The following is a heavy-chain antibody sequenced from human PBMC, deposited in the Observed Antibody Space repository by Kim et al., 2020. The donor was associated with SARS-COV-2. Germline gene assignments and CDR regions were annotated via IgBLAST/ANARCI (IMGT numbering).Heavy chain of an antibody. J-gene: IGHJ4*02. D-gene: IGHD1-26*01. CDR3: ARGGGSYTGYLDY. Sequence: YAVSVKSRITINTDTSKNQFSLQLNSVTPEDTAVYYCARGGGSYTGYLDYWGQGTLVTVSS. V-gene: IGHV6-1*01.